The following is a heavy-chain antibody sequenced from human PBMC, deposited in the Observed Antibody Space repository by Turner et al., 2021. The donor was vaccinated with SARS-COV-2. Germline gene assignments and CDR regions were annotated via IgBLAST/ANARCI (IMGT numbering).Heavy chain of an antibody. Sequence: QVKLQESGPGLLKPSQTLSLTCTVSGGSITSGSSFWTWIRQPAGRGLEWIGRIYTSGNTVGIPDYNPSLKSRVSISVDSSKNQFSLKLTSVTAADTAVNHCAKAVPGSGWFDPWGQGSLVTVSS. J-gene: IGHJ5*02. CDR3: AKAVPGSGWFDP. D-gene: IGHD3-10*01. CDR2: IYTSGNTVGIP. V-gene: IGHV4-61*02. CDR1: GGSITSGSSF.